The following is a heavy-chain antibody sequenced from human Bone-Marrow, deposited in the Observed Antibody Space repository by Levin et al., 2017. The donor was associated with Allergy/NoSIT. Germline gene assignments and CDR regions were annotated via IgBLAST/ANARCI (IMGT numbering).Heavy chain of an antibody. CDR2: IYWDGDT. CDR1: GFSLNTRGMC. Sequence: SGPTLVKPTQTLTLTCSFSGFSLNTRGMCVTWIRQSPGKALEWLALIYWDGDTYYTTSLKTRLTISKDSSKNQVVLTMTNVDPVYTATYYCARLDSAVKDFCHPWDYWGHGTLVTVSS. J-gene: IGHJ4*01. D-gene: IGHD3-3*01. V-gene: IGHV2-70*12. CDR3: ARLDSAVKDFCHPWDY.